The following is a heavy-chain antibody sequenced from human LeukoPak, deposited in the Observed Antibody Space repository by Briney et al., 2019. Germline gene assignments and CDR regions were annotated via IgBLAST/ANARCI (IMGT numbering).Heavy chain of an antibody. CDR1: GITLSSYD. D-gene: IGHD3-10*01. Sequence: GGSLRLSCAASGITLSSYDMHWVRQAPGKALEWVAVISYDGSNKDYADSVKGRFTISRDNSKNTLDLQMNSLRAEDTAVYYCAKDRGVWAFDIWGQGTMVAVSS. CDR3: AKDRGVWAFDI. V-gene: IGHV3-30-3*01. J-gene: IGHJ3*02. CDR2: ISYDGSNK.